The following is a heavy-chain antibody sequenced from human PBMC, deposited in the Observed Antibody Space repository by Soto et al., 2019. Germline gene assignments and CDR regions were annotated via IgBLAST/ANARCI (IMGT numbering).Heavy chain of an antibody. V-gene: IGHV1-69*13. CDR1: GYTFTSYY. J-gene: IGHJ6*02. D-gene: IGHD5-12*01. CDR3: ARVGYSGYDFAGYYYYGMDV. Sequence: SVKVSCKASGYTFTSYYMHWVRQAPGQGLEWMGGIIPIFGTANYAQKFQGRVTITADESTSTAYMELSSLRSEDTAVYYCARVGYSGYDFAGYYYYGMDVWGQGTTVTVSS. CDR2: IIPIFGTA.